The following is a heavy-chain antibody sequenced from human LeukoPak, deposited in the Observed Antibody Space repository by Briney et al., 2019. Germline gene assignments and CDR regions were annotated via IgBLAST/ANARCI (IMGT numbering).Heavy chain of an antibody. CDR1: GGSFSGYY. Sequence: SETLSLTCAVYGGSFSGYYWSWIRQPPGKGLEWIGNIYYSGSTNYNPSLKSRVTISVDTSKNQFSLKLSSVTAADTAVYYCTRGSIAYYYMDVWGKGTTDTISS. D-gene: IGHD3-22*01. CDR2: IYYSGST. V-gene: IGHV4-59*01. J-gene: IGHJ6*03. CDR3: TRGSIAYYYMDV.